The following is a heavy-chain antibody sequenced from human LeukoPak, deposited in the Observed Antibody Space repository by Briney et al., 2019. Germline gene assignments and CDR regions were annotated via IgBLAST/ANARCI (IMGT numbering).Heavy chain of an antibody. J-gene: IGHJ5*02. V-gene: IGHV3-30*18. CDR2: ISYDGSNK. D-gene: IGHD3-3*01. Sequence: HPGRSLRLSCAASGFTFSSYGMHWVRQAPGKGLEWVAVISYDGSNKYYADSVKGRFTISRDNSKNTLYLQMNSLRAEDTAVYYCAKVPPITIFGVVIPSWGQGTLVTVSS. CDR1: GFTFSSYG. CDR3: AKVPPITIFGVVIPS.